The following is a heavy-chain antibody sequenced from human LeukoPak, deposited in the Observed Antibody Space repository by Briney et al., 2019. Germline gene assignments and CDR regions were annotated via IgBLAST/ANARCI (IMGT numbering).Heavy chain of an antibody. D-gene: IGHD2-2*01. J-gene: IGHJ6*02. CDR3: ARDRAIVVVDYYGMDV. CDR1: GYTFTGYY. CDR2: INPNSGGT. Sequence: VASVKVSCKASGYTFTGYYMHWVRQAPGQGLEWMGWINPNSGGTNYAQKLQGRVTMTTDTSTSTAYMELRSLRSDDTAVYYCARDRAIVVVDYYGMDVWGQGTTVTVSS. V-gene: IGHV1-2*02.